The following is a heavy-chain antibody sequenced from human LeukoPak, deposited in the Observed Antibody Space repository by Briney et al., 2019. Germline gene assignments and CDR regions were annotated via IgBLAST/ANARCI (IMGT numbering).Heavy chain of an antibody. J-gene: IGHJ4*02. D-gene: IGHD4-17*01. Sequence: GGSLRLSCAAAGLTFTSDTMSWVRQAPGKGLAWVSAFIGSGGTYYADSVRGRFTISRDNSKNTLYLQMSSLRAEDTALYYCATLYGDYGAYWGQGTLVTVSS. CDR1: GLTFTSDT. CDR3: ATLYGDYGAY. V-gene: IGHV3-23*01. CDR2: FIGSGGT.